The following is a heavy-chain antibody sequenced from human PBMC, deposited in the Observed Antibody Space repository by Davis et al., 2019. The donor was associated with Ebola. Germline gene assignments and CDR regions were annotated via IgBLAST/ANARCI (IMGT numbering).Heavy chain of an antibody. Sequence: SETLSLTCAVYGGSFSGYYWSWIRQPPGKGLEWIGEINHSGSTNYNPSLKSRVTISVDTSKNQFSLQLNSVTPEDTAVYYCARSWLFGTNWFDPWGQGTLVTVSS. CDR1: GGSFSGYY. J-gene: IGHJ5*02. CDR3: ARSWLFGTNWFDP. CDR2: INHSGST. D-gene: IGHD3-22*01. V-gene: IGHV4-34*01.